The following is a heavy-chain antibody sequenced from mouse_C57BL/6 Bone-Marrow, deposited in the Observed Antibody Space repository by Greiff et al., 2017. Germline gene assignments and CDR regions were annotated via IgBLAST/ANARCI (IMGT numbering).Heavy chain of an antibody. J-gene: IGHJ3*01. Sequence: VQLVESGPGLVAPSPSLSITCTVSGFSLTSYGVSWVRQPPGKGLEWLGVIWGDGSTNYHSALISRLSICKDNSKSQVFLKRNSLQTYDTATYYCAKEGDGNCWFAYWGQGTLVTVSA. CDR3: AKEGDGNCWFAY. V-gene: IGHV2-3*01. CDR1: GFSLTSYG. D-gene: IGHD2-1*01. CDR2: IWGDGST.